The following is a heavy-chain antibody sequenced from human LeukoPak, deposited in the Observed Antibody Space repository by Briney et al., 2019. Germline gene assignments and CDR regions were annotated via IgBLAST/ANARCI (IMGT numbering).Heavy chain of an antibody. CDR2: ISGSGYRT. CDR1: GFTFSTYA. J-gene: IGHJ4*02. Sequence: GASLRLSCAASGFTFSTYAMSWVRQAPAKGLEWVSGISGSGYRTNYADSVKGRFTISRDSSKNTLYLQMNSLRAEDTAVYFCARSAYDSGWYMFAIDSWGQGTLATVSS. CDR3: ARSAYDSGWYMFAIDS. D-gene: IGHD6-19*01. V-gene: IGHV3-23*01.